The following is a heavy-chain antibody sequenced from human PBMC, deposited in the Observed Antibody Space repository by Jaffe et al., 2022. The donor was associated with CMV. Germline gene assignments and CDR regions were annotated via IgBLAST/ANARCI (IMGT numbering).Heavy chain of an antibody. CDR1: GFTFSGSA. J-gene: IGHJ6*02. V-gene: IGHV3-73*02. CDR3: TSLQRGEGMDV. D-gene: IGHD3-16*01. Sequence: EVQLVESGGGLVQPGGSLKLSCAASGFTFSGSAMHWVRQASGKGLEWVGRIRSKANSYATAYAASVKGRFTISRDDSKNTAYLQMNSLKTEDTAVYYCTSLQRGEGMDVWGQGTTVTVSS. CDR2: IRSKANSYAT.